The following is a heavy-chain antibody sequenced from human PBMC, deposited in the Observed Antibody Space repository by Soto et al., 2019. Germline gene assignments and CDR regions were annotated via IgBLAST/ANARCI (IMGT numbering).Heavy chain of an antibody. Sequence: ASVKVSCKASGYTFSSYGISWVRQAPGQGLEWMGWISAHNGNTNYAQRLQDRVTMTTDTSTSIVNMELRSLRSDDTAVCYCARVRYHYGSGSYYYYGMDVWGQGTTVTVSS. CDR3: ARVRYHYGSGSYYYYGMDV. V-gene: IGHV1-18*01. CDR1: GYTFSSYG. D-gene: IGHD3-10*01. J-gene: IGHJ6*02. CDR2: ISAHNGNT.